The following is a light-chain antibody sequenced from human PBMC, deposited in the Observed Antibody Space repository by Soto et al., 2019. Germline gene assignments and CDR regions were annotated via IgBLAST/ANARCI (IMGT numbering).Light chain of an antibody. Sequence: SYELTQPPSVSVAPGKTARITCGGNNIGSKGVHWYQQKPGQAPVLVIYYNTDRPSGIPERFSGSNSGNTATLTISRVEAGDEADYYCQVWDRSNDHVIFGGGTKLTVL. V-gene: IGLV3-21*04. J-gene: IGLJ2*01. CDR3: QVWDRSNDHVI. CDR1: NIGSKG. CDR2: YNT.